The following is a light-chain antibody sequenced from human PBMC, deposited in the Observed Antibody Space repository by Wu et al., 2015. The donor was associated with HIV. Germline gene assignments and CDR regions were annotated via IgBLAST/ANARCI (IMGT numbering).Light chain of an antibody. Sequence: EIVMTQSPATLSVSPGERATLSCRASQSVSSKFAWYQQKPGQAPRLLIFGASTRATGVAARFSGSGSGTEFTLTITSMQSEDFAVYYCQQYNNWITFGQGTRLEIK. CDR2: GAS. J-gene: IGKJ5*01. V-gene: IGKV3-15*01. CDR1: QSVSSK. CDR3: QQYNNWIT.